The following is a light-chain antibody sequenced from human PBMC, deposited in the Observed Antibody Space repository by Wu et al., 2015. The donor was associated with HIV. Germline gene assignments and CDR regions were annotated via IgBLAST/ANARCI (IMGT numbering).Light chain of an antibody. J-gene: IGKJ5*01. V-gene: IGKV1-12*01. CDR3: QQRSSWVTT. CDR1: EGISTW. Sequence: DIQVTQSPSFVSASVGDRVSITCRASEGISTWLAWYQQKPGKAPNLLIYGASNLQSGVPDRFNGSGSGTDFTLTISSLEPEDFGVYYCQQRSSWVTTFGQGTRLEIK. CDR2: GAS.